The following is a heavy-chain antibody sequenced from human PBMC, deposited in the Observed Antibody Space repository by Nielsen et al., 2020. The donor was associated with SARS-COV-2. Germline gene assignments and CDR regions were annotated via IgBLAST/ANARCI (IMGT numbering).Heavy chain of an antibody. CDR1: GYIFTIYA. CDR3: ARVDILDPSYNYDGMDV. Sequence: ASVKVSCKASGYIFTIYAIHWVRQAPGQRLEWMGWINAGNGNAKSSWKFQGRVTLTRDTSASTAYMELRSLRSEDTAVYYCARVDILDPSYNYDGMDVWGQGTTVTVSS. CDR2: INAGNGNA. V-gene: IGHV1-3*01. D-gene: IGHD3-9*01. J-gene: IGHJ6*02.